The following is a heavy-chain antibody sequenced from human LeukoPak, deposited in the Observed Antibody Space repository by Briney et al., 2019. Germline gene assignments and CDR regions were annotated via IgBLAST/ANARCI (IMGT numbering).Heavy chain of an antibody. CDR2: INSGGSST. Sequence: GGSLRLSCAASGFTFSSYWMHWVRQAPGKGLVWVSHINSGGSSTSYADSVKGRFTISRDNSKNTLYLQMNSLKTDDTAVYYCANYGDYQYFDYWGQGTPVTVSS. CDR1: GFTFSSYW. D-gene: IGHD4-17*01. V-gene: IGHV3-74*01. CDR3: ANYGDYQYFDY. J-gene: IGHJ4*02.